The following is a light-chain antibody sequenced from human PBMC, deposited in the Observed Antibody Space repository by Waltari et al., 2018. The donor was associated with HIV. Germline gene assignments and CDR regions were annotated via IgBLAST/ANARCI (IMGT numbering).Light chain of an antibody. CDR1: SRDVGGYNY. CDR2: DVS. CDR3: NSYTTSSTLHVV. Sequence: QSALTQPASVSGSPGQSITISCTGTSRDVGGYNYVSWYQHHPGKDPKLMIYDVSNRPSGVFNRFSGSKSGNTASLTISGLQAEDEADYYCNSYTTSSTLHVVFGGGTKLTVL. J-gene: IGLJ2*01. V-gene: IGLV2-14*03.